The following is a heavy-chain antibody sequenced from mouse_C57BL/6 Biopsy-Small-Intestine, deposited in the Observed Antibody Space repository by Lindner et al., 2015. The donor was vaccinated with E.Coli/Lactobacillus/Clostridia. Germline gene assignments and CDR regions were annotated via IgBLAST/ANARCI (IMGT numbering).Heavy chain of an antibody. CDR1: GFTFSDYG. V-gene: IGHV5-17*01. Sequence: VQLQESGGDLVKPGGSLKLSCAASGFTFSDYGMHWVRQAPEKGLEWVAYISSGSSIIYYADTMKGRFTISRDNARNTLFLQMTSLRSEDTAMYYCARDSNFEGYYFDYWGQGTTLTVSS. CDR3: ARDSNFEGYYFDY. J-gene: IGHJ2*01. D-gene: IGHD2-5*01. CDR2: ISSGSSII.